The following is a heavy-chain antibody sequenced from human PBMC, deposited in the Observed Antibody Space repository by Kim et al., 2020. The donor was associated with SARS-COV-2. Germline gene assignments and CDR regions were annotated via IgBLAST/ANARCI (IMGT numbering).Heavy chain of an antibody. CDR3: ARVRGPGWFDP. V-gene: IGHV1-69*01. J-gene: IGHJ5*02. D-gene: IGHD3-10*01. Sequence: ANHAQNFQGRVTITADESTSTAYMELSSLRSEDTAVYYWARVRGPGWFDPWGQGTLVTVSS. CDR2: A.